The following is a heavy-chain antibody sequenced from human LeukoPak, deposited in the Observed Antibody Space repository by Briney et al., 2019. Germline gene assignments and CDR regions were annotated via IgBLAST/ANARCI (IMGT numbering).Heavy chain of an antibody. V-gene: IGHV4-39*07. Sequence: SETLSLTCTVSGGSISSSSYYWGWIRQPPGKGLGWIGSIYYSGSTYYNPSLKSRVTISVDTSKNQFSLKLSSVTAADTAVYYCARGVGHSYGYRPDKFDYWGQGTLVTVSS. CDR3: ARGVGHSYGYRPDKFDY. J-gene: IGHJ4*02. D-gene: IGHD5-18*01. CDR2: IYYSGST. CDR1: GGSISSSSYY.